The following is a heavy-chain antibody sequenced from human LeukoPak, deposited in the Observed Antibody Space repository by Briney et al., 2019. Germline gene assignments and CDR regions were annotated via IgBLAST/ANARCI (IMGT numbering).Heavy chain of an antibody. Sequence: GGSLRLSCAASGFTFSSYSMNWVRHAPGKGLELVSYISSSSSTIYYADSVKGRFTISRDNAKNSLYLQMNSLRDEDTAVYYCARTYSSGWLGGFDYWGQGTLVTVSS. D-gene: IGHD6-19*01. CDR2: ISSSSSTI. CDR3: ARTYSSGWLGGFDY. J-gene: IGHJ4*02. V-gene: IGHV3-48*02. CDR1: GFTFSSYS.